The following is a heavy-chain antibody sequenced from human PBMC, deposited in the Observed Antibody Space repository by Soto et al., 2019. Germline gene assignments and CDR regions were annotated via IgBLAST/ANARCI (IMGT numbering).Heavy chain of an antibody. CDR2: IFYSGNT. CDR1: DDSIGRSNYF. Sequence: QLQLQESGPGLVKPSETLSLTCTVSDDSIGRSNYFWVWIRQPPGKGLEWIGYIFYSGNTHYNPSLEGRVTRSLATSNHHFSLRVSSVTAADSAVYYGARHLYSGDSSGSFGYWGPGALVIVSS. CDR3: ARHLYSGDSSGSFGY. V-gene: IGHV4-39*01. J-gene: IGHJ4*02. D-gene: IGHD6-19*01.